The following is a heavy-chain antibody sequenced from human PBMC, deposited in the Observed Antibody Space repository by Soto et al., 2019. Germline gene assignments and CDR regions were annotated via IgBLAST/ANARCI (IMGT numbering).Heavy chain of an antibody. CDR2: IIPIFGTA. J-gene: IGHJ5*02. D-gene: IGHD6-13*01. Sequence: SVKVSCKASGGTFSSYAISWVRQAPGQGLEWMGGIIPIFGTANYAQKFQGRVTITADKSTSTAYMELSSLRSEDTAVYYCARDSSSWYGEYWFDPWGQGTLVTVSS. CDR3: ARDSSSWYGEYWFDP. CDR1: GGTFSSYA. V-gene: IGHV1-69*06.